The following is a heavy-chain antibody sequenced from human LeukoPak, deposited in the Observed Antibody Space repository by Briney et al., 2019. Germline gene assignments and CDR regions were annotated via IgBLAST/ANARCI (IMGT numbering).Heavy chain of an antibody. V-gene: IGHV3-33*01. CDR1: GXTFSNYG. CDR2: IWYDATNK. Sequence: PGRSLRLSCVASGXTFSNYGMHWVRQAPGKGLEWVTVIWYDATNKYYADSVKGRFTISRDNAKNSLFLQMNSLRVEDTAVYYCARAGTDNHFDYWGQGTLVTVSS. J-gene: IGHJ4*02. D-gene: IGHD5-24*01. CDR3: ARAGTDNHFDY.